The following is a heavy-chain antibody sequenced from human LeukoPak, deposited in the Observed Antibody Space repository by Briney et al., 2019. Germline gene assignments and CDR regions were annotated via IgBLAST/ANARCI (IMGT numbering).Heavy chain of an antibody. D-gene: IGHD3-9*01. V-gene: IGHV1-2*04. Sequence: ASVKVSCKASGYTFTGYYIHWVRQAPGQGLEWMGWINPNSGGTNYAQKFQGWVTMTRDTSISTAYMELSSLRFEDTAVYYCARRSKNDILTGPFDYWGQGTLVTVSS. CDR2: INPNSGGT. CDR3: ARRSKNDILTGPFDY. CDR1: GYTFTGYY. J-gene: IGHJ4*02.